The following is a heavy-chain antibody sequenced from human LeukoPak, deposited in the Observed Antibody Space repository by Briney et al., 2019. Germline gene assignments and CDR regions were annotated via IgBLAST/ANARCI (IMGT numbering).Heavy chain of an antibody. CDR3: ARVPRRREALREL. CDR1: GVSFSGYY. CDR2: INHSGST. V-gene: IGHV4-34*01. D-gene: IGHD1-7*01. J-gene: IGHJ4*02. Sequence: PSETLSLTCAVYGVSFSGYYWSWIRQPPGKGLEWVGEINHSGSTNYNPSLKGRVTISVDKAKNTFSLKMSSVNAADPAVYYFARVPRRREALRELWGQGTLVTVSS.